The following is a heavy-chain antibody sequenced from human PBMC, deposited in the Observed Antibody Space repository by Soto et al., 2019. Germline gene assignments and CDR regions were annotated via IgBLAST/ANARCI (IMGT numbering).Heavy chain of an antibody. J-gene: IGHJ4*02. D-gene: IGHD6-13*01. V-gene: IGHV3-66*01. CDR3: ARGGGAAAAY. Sequence: EVQLVESGGGLVQPGVSLRLSCAASGFTVSGNYMNWVRQAPGKGLEWVSVIYSDGSTYYADSVKGRFTISSDSSKNRLDLQMNRLRAEDTAVYYCARGGGAAAAYWGPGTLVTVSS. CDR2: IYSDGST. CDR1: GFTVSGNY.